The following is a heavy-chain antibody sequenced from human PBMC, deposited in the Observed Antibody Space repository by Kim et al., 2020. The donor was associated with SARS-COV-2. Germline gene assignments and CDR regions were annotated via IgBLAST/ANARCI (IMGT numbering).Heavy chain of an antibody. CDR3: AKGSWQWPRSTFHV. V-gene: IGHV3-9*01. CDR1: GFTFSDYA. CDR2: ITWNSDNI. Sequence: GGSLRLSCAASGFTFSDYAMYWVRQAPGKGLEWVSGITWNSDNIGYVDSVKGRFTISRDNAKNSLYLQMNSLRVEDTALYYCAKGSWQWPRSTFHVWGQGTTVTVFS. J-gene: IGHJ6*02. D-gene: IGHD6-19*01.